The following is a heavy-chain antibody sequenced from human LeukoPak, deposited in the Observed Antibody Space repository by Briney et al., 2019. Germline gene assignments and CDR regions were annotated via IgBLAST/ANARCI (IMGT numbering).Heavy chain of an antibody. J-gene: IGHJ4*02. CDR2: ISNSGAST. CDR3: AKDRSPYENEGQDY. CDR1: GFTFRSYA. D-gene: IGHD3-22*01. Sequence: PGGSLRLSCEASGFTFRSYAMSWVRQATGKGLEWVPAISNSGASTYYADSVKGRFTISRDNSKNTLSLQLNGLGAEDTAMYFCAKDRSPYENEGQDYWGQGTLVTVSS. V-gene: IGHV3-23*01.